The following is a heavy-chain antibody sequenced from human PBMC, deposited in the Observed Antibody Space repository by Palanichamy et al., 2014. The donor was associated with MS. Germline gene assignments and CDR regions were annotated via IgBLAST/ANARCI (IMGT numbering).Heavy chain of an antibody. Sequence: EVQLVESGGGLVQPGGSLRLSCAASGFTFSSYWMHWVRQAPGKGLVWVSRINSDGSSTSYADSVKGRFTISRDNAKNTLHLQMNSLRAEDTAVYYCARDGELGREDAFDIWGQGTMVTVSS. V-gene: IGHV3-74*01. D-gene: IGHD7-27*01. J-gene: IGHJ3*02. CDR2: INSDGSST. CDR3: ARDGELGREDAFDI. CDR1: GFTFSSYW.